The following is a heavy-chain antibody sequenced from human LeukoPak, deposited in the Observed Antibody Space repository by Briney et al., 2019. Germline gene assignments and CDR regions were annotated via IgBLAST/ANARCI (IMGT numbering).Heavy chain of an antibody. V-gene: IGHV5-51*01. CDR1: GYTCTSYW. J-gene: IGHJ4*02. Sequence: GALLLTCSESGGYTCTSYWLWCGRPLPGKGVELWGIIYPGDSDTNYSPSFQGQVTISADKSISTAYLQWSSLKASDTAMYYGARPIWFNAQSAYYFDYWGQGPLVTVSA. CDR2: IYPGDSDT. CDR3: ARPIWFNAQSAYYFDY. D-gene: IGHD3-10*01.